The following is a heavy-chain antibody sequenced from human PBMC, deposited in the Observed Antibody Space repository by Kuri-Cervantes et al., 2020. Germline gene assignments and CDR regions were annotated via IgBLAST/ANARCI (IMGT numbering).Heavy chain of an antibody. CDR3: ARDNYDSSGYYYKDY. D-gene: IGHD3-22*01. J-gene: IGHJ4*02. CDR1: GFTFSSYD. CDR2: ISYDGSNK. Sequence: GESLKISCAASGFTFSSYDMHWVRQAPGKGLEWVAVISYDGSNKYYADSVKGRFTISRDNSKNTLYLQMNSLRAEDTAVYYCARDNYDSSGYYYKDYWGQGTLVTVSS. V-gene: IGHV3-30*03.